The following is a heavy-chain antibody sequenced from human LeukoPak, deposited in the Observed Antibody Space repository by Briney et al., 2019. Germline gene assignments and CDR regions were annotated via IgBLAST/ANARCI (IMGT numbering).Heavy chain of an antibody. D-gene: IGHD5-24*01. CDR2: ISWNSGSI. V-gene: IGHV3-9*01. CDR1: GFTFDDYA. Sequence: PGGSLRLSCAASGFTFDDYAMHWVRQAPGKGLEWASGISWNSGSIGYADSVKGRFTISRDNAKNSLYLQMNSLRAEDTALYYCAKDMSQMRLQLRTGRNYFDYWGQGTLVTVSS. J-gene: IGHJ4*02. CDR3: AKDMSQMRLQLRTGRNYFDY.